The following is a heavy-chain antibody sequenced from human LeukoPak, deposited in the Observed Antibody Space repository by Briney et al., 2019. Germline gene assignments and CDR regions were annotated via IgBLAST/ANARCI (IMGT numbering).Heavy chain of an antibody. CDR1: RIAFRGYA. J-gene: IGHJ2*01. V-gene: IGHV3-23*01. CDR3: ARDLGYCGGDCYSGSDWYFDL. CDR2: INGGDDRT. Sequence: PGASLRLSCAGSRIAFRGYAMSWVRQAPGKGLEWVSGINGGDDRTYYADSVKGRFTISRDNSNNTLFLQMNSLRVEDTAVYYCARDLGYCGGDCYSGSDWYFDLWGRGTLVTVSS. D-gene: IGHD2-21*02.